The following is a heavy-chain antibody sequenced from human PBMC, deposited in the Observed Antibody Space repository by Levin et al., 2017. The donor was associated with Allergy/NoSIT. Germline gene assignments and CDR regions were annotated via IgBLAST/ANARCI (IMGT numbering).Heavy chain of an antibody. J-gene: IGHJ4*02. D-gene: IGHD3-16*01. V-gene: IGHV3-23*01. CDR2: IGGSGTTT. CDR1: GFTFTSYA. CDR3: AKDDYTYAYFDS. Sequence: GGSLRLSCAASGFTFTSYAMSWVRQAPGKGLEWVSLIGGSGTTTYHADSVKGRFTITRDNSKSTLFLQMNSLRAEDTAIYYCAKDDYTYAYFDSWGQGTLVTVSS.